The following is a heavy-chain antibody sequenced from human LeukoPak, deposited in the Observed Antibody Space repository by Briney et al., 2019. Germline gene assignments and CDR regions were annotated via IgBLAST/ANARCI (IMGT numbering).Heavy chain of an antibody. J-gene: IGHJ4*02. CDR1: GFISSNYW. Sequence: GGSLTLSCAACGFISSNYWMHGVRHDPGRGGVGVLRINYEGGGTYYADSVKGPFTISRDNAKNTLYLQMNSLSAEDTAMYYCARSMSGSRELWGQGTLVTVSP. CDR3: ARSMSGSREL. CDR2: INYEGGGT. V-gene: IGHV3-74*01. D-gene: IGHD1-26*01.